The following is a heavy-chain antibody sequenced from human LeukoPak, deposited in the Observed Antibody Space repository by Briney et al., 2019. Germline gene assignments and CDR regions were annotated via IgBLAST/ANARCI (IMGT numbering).Heavy chain of an antibody. CDR3: ARDRVLISSGWFDY. J-gene: IGHJ4*02. Sequence: SETLSLTGTVSGCSISRGGYYWSGIRQHPGKGLEWIGYIYYSGSTYYNPSLKSRVTISVDTSKNQFSLKLSSVTAADTAVYYCARDRVLISSGWFDYWGQGTLVTVSS. CDR1: GCSISRGGYY. CDR2: IYYSGST. D-gene: IGHD6-19*01. V-gene: IGHV4-31*03.